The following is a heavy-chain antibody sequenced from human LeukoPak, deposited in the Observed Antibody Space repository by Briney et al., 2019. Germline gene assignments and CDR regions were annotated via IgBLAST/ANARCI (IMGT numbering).Heavy chain of an antibody. CDR2: ISYDGSNK. CDR1: GFTLSSYA. D-gene: IGHD2-2*01. V-gene: IGHV3-30-3*01. J-gene: IGHJ4*02. CDR3: ARGAVVPAAPIDY. Sequence: PGGSLRLSCVASGFTLSSYAMHWVRQAPGKGLEWVAVISYDGSNKYYADSVKGRFTLSRDNSKNTLYLQMNSLRAEDTAVYYCARGAVVPAAPIDYWGQGTLVTVSS.